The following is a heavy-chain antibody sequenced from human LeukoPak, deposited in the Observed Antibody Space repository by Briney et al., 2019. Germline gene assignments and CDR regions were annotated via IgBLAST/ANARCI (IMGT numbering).Heavy chain of an antibody. D-gene: IGHD3-3*01. CDR2: IFSGGST. J-gene: IGHJ5*02. Sequence: PGGSLRLSCAASGLTVSSNYMSWVRQAPGEGLEWVSTIFSGGSTYYADSVRGRFTTSRDNSKNTLYLQMNSLRAEDTAVYYCANDIFYDFWSGNEYNWFDPWGQGTLVTVSS. V-gene: IGHV3-53*01. CDR1: GLTVSSNY. CDR3: ANDIFYDFWSGNEYNWFDP.